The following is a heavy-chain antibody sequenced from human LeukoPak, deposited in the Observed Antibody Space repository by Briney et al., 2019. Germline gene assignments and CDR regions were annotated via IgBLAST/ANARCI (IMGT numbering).Heavy chain of an antibody. Sequence: SETLSLTCNVSDVSISSYYWSWIRQPAGKGLEWIGRISTSGSTHYNPSLKSRVTISVDTSKNQFSLKLSSVTAADTAVYYCARGWLAGTTPFDYWGQGTLVTVSS. CDR2: ISTSGST. V-gene: IGHV4-4*07. CDR3: ARGWLAGTTPFDY. D-gene: IGHD1-7*01. CDR1: DVSISSYY. J-gene: IGHJ4*02.